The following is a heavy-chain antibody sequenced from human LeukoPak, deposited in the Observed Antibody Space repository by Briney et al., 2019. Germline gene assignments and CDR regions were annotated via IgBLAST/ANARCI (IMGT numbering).Heavy chain of an antibody. Sequence: GGSLRLSCAASGFTFSNAWMSWVRQAPGKGLEWVGRIKSKTDGGTTDYAAPVKGRFTISRDDSKNTLYLQMNSLKTEDTAVYYCTTGTFAGLSYYDVLTGYGYWGQGTLVTVSS. CDR3: TTGTFAGLSYYDVLTGYGY. D-gene: IGHD3-9*01. CDR1: GFTFSNAW. V-gene: IGHV3-15*01. CDR2: IKSKTDGGTT. J-gene: IGHJ4*02.